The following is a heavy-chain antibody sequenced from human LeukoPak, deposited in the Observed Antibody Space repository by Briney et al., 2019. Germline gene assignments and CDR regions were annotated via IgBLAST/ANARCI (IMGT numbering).Heavy chain of an antibody. CDR1: GFTFSSYA. D-gene: IGHD6-19*01. Sequence: PGRSLRLSCAASGFTFSSYAMHWVRQAPGKGLEWVAVISYDGSNKYYADSVKGRFTISRDNSKNTLYLQMNSLRAEDTAVYYCAGGAVAGLYWGQGTLVTVSS. V-gene: IGHV3-30*04. CDR3: AGGAVAGLY. CDR2: ISYDGSNK. J-gene: IGHJ4*02.